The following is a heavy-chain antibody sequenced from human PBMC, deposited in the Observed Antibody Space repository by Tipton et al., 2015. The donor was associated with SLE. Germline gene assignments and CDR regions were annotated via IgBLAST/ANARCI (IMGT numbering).Heavy chain of an antibody. CDR3: ARSAMGNYDFWSGYPPGYFDL. Sequence: QVQLVPSGAEVKKPGSSVKVSCKASGGTFSSYAISWVRQAPGQGLEWMGGIIPIFDTANYAQKFQGRVTITADKSTSTAYMELSSLRSEDTAVYYCARSAMGNYDFWSGYPPGYFDLWGRGTLVTVSS. CDR1: GGTFSSYA. CDR2: IIPIFDTA. D-gene: IGHD3-3*01. J-gene: IGHJ2*01. V-gene: IGHV1-69*06.